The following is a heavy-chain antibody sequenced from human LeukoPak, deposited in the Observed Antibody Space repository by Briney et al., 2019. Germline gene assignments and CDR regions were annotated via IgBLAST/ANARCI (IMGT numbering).Heavy chain of an antibody. CDR1: GYSISSGYY. CDR2: IYHSGST. D-gene: IGHD1-26*01. J-gene: IGHJ5*02. V-gene: IGHV4-38-2*02. Sequence: PSKTLSLTCTVSGYSISSGYYWGWIRQPPGKGLEWIGSIYHSGSTYYNPSLKSRVTISVDTSKNQFSLKLSSVTAADTAVYYCARDRGRLSGSSQLNWFDPWGQGTLVTVSS. CDR3: ARDRGRLSGSSQLNWFDP.